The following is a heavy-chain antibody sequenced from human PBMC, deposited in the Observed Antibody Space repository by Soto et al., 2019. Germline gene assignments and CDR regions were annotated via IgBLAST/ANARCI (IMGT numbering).Heavy chain of an antibody. CDR2: MNPNSGNT. J-gene: IGHJ4*02. V-gene: IGHV1-8*01. D-gene: IGHD5-12*01. CDR3: ARVLSGYDLGSFDY. Sequence: ASVKVSCKASGYTFTSYDINWVRQATGQGLEWMGWMNPNSGNTDYAQKFQGRVTMTRDTSISTAYMELSRLRSDDTAVYYCARVLSGYDLGSFDYWGQGTLVTVSS. CDR1: GYTFTSYD.